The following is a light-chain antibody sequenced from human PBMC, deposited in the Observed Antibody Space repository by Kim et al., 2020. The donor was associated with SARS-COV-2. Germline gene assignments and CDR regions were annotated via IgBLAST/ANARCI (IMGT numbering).Light chain of an antibody. CDR2: AAS. Sequence: AAVGNRVTITCRASQAIDSYLAWYQQKPGNGPQLLIYAASTLQNGVPSRFSGSRSGTDFTVTISSVQPEDSATYFCQQVKSYPLTFGGGTKVEIK. J-gene: IGKJ4*01. V-gene: IGKV1-9*01. CDR1: QAIDSY. CDR3: QQVKSYPLT.